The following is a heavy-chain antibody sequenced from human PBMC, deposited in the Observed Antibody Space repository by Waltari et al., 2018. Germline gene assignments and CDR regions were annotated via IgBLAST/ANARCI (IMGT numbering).Heavy chain of an antibody. J-gene: IGHJ4*02. CDR1: GFTFSIYT. CDR2: ISGSGGST. CDR3: AKVVSSSWYLDY. D-gene: IGHD6-13*01. V-gene: IGHV3-23*01. Sequence: EVQLLESGGGLVQPGGSLRLSRAAAGFTFSIYTMSWVRQAPGKGLEWVSAISGSGGSTYYADAVKGRFTISRDNSKNTLYLQMNSLRAEDTAVYYCAKVVSSSWYLDYWGQGTLVTVSS.